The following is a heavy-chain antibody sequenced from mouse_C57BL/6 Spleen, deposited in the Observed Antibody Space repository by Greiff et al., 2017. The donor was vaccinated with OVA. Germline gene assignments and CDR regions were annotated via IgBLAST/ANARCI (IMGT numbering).Heavy chain of an antibody. CDR1: GYTFTSYW. V-gene: IGHV1-55*01. J-gene: IGHJ3*01. Sequence: QVQLQQPGAELVKPGASVKMSCKASGYTFTSYWITWVKQRPGQGLEWIGDIYPGSGSTNYNEKFKSKATLTVDKSSSTAYMQLSSLTSYDAAVYYCARNEYDNAYWGQGTLVTVSA. D-gene: IGHD2-4*01. CDR3: ARNEYDNAY. CDR2: IYPGSGST.